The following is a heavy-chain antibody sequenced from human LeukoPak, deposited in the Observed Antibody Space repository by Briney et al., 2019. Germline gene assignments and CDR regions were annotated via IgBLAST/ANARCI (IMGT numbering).Heavy chain of an antibody. D-gene: IGHD3-16*01. CDR1: GGTFSSYS. CDR3: ASRGGHPYYYYGMDV. Sequence: SVKVSCKASGGTFSSYSISWVRQAPGQGLEWMGGIIPIFGTANYAQKFQGRVTITADESTSTAYMELSSLRSEDTAVYYCASRGGHPYYYYGMDVWGQGTTVTVSS. J-gene: IGHJ6*02. CDR2: IIPIFGTA. V-gene: IGHV1-69*01.